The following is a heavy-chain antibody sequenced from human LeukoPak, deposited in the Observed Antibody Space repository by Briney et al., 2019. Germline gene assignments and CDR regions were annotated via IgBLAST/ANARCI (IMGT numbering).Heavy chain of an antibody. D-gene: IGHD2-2*01. CDR3: ARDRDCSSTSCYDAPEPFDY. V-gene: IGHV1-24*01. CDR2: FDPEDGET. J-gene: IGHJ4*02. Sequence: GASVKVSCKVSGYTLTELSMHWVRQAPGKGLEWMGGFDPEDGETIYAQKFQGRVTMTRDTSTSTVYMELSSLRSEDTAVYYCARDRDCSSTSCYDAPEPFDYWGQGTLVTVSS. CDR1: GYTLTELS.